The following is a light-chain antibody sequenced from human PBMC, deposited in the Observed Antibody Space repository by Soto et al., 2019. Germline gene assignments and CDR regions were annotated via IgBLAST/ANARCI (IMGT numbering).Light chain of an antibody. Sequence: QPVLTQPPSVSGSPGQSVTISCTGTSSDVGGYNYVSWYQQHPGKAPKVIIFDVSKRPSGVPDRFSGSKSGSTASLTISGLQPDDEADYYCCSYAGGFYVVGTGTKLTVL. CDR2: DVS. V-gene: IGLV2-11*01. J-gene: IGLJ1*01. CDR3: CSYAGGFYV. CDR1: SSDVGGYNY.